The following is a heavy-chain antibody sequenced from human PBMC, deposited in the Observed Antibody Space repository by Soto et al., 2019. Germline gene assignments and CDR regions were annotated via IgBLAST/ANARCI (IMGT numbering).Heavy chain of an antibody. V-gene: IGHV4-30-2*01. CDR2: IYHSGST. CDR1: GGSISSGGYS. CDR3: ARGGYSNYDY. D-gene: IGHD4-4*01. Sequence: SETLSLTCAVSGGSISSGGYSWSWIRHPPGKGLEWIGYIYHSGSTYYNPSLKSRVTISVDRSKNQFSLKLSSVTAADTAVYYCARGGYSNYDYWGQGTLVTVSS. J-gene: IGHJ4*02.